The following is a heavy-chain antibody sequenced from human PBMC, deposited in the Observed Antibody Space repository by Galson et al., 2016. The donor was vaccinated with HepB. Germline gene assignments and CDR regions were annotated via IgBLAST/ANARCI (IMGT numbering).Heavy chain of an antibody. J-gene: IGHJ6*02. D-gene: IGHD4-17*01. CDR1: GYTINKYG. V-gene: IGHV1-3*01. CDR3: ARVRDGDYPYYYYVMDV. CDR2: INAGNGNA. Sequence: SVKVSCKASGYTINKYGMHWVRQAPGQRLEWMGWINAGNGNARYSQTFQDRVTINRDTSSNTDYLELRSLRAEDTAVYYCARVRDGDYPYYYYVMDVWGQGTTVIVSS.